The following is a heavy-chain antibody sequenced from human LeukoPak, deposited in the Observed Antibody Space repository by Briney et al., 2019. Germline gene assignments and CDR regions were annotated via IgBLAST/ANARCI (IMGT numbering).Heavy chain of an antibody. CDR2: IYYSGST. D-gene: IGHD6-13*01. V-gene: IGHV4-39*07. J-gene: IGHJ4*02. CDR1: GGSISSSSYY. Sequence: PSETLSLTCTVSGGSISSSSYYWGWIRQPPGKGLEWIGSIYYSGSTYYNPSLKSRVTISVDTSKNQLSLKLSSVTAADTAVYYCARCPPLVNSSSWVSGWGQGTLVTVSS. CDR3: ARCPPLVNSSSWVSG.